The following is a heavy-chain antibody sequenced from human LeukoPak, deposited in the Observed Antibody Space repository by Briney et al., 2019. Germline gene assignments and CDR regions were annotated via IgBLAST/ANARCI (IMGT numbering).Heavy chain of an antibody. V-gene: IGHV4-34*01. Sequence: PSETLSLTCAVYGGSFSGYYWSWIRQPPGKGLEWIGAINYSGSTNYNPSLKSRVTISVDTSKNQFSLKLSSVTAADTAVYYCARGARYFDWLLYNAFDIWGQGTMVTVSS. CDR1: GGSFSGYY. D-gene: IGHD3-9*01. J-gene: IGHJ3*02. CDR3: ARGARYFDWLLYNAFDI. CDR2: INYSGST.